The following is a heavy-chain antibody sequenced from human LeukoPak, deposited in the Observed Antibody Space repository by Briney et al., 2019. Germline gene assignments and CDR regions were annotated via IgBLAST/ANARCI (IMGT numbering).Heavy chain of an antibody. D-gene: IGHD4-17*01. CDR2: ICAYNGNT. V-gene: IGHV1-18*01. J-gene: IGHJ4*02. Sequence: GASVKISCKASGYTFTSYGISWVRQAPGQGLEWMGWICAYNGNTNYAQKLQGRVTMTTDTSTSTAYVELRSLRSDDTAVYYCARDPPDYADYGDYGVPNYFDYWGQGTLVTVSS. CDR3: ARDPPDYADYGDYGVPNYFDY. CDR1: GYTFTSYG.